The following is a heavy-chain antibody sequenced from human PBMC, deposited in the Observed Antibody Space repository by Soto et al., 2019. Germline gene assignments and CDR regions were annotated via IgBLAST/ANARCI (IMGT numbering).Heavy chain of an antibody. V-gene: IGHV6-1*01. Sequence: SQTLSLTCAISGDSVSSNSAAWNWIRQSPSRGLEWLGRTYYRSEWYNDYAVSVKSRITINPDTSKNQFSLQLNSVTAEDTAVYYCARDLDPYYGGGQYYFDYWGQGTLVTVS. J-gene: IGHJ4*02. CDR2: TYYRSEWYN. CDR1: GDSVSSNSAA. CDR3: ARDLDPYYGGGQYYFDY. D-gene: IGHD4-17*01.